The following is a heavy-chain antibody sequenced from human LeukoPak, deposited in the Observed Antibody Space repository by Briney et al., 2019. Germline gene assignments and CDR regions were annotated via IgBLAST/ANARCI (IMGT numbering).Heavy chain of an antibody. J-gene: IGHJ4*02. V-gene: IGHV4-59*01. Sequence: PSETLSLTCTVSGGSISSYYWSWIRQPPGKGLEWIGYIYYSGSTNYNPSLKSRVTISVDTSKNQFSLKLSSVTAADTAVYYCARDEDSSGYSDYWGQRTLVTVSS. CDR1: GGSISSYY. CDR3: ARDEDSSGYSDY. D-gene: IGHD3-22*01. CDR2: IYYSGST.